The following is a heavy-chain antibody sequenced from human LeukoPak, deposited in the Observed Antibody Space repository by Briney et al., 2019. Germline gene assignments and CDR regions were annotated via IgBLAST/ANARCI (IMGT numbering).Heavy chain of an antibody. CDR1: GFTFRNFW. CDR3: AREGGGGGYYSDSYGHPHFDC. Sequence: GGSLTLPCAASGFTFRNFWMTWVRQAPGKGREGVANMKPNGSGEDYVDSVRGRFTVSRYNARNSLCLQMDSMRAEDTAVYYCAREGGGGGYYSDSYGHPHFDCWGPGTLVTVSS. J-gene: IGHJ4*02. D-gene: IGHD3-22*01. V-gene: IGHV3-7*01. CDR2: MKPNGSGE.